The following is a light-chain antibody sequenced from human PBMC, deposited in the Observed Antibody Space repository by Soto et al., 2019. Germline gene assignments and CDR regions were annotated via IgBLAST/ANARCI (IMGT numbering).Light chain of an antibody. CDR2: GAS. V-gene: IGKV3-15*01. J-gene: IGKJ2*01. CDR1: QSVNSN. CDR3: QQYNNWPYT. Sequence: EIVMTQSPATLSVSPGERATLSCRASQSVNSNLAWYQQKPGQAPRLLIYGASTRATGIPARFSGSLSGTECTLTISSLQSEDFAVYYCQQYNNWPYTFGQGTKLEIK.